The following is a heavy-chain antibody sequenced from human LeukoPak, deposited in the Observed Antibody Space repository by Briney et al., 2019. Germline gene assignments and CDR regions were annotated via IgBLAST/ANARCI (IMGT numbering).Heavy chain of an antibody. CDR3: ARTGGSYPYYFEY. D-gene: IGHD1-26*01. CDR2: ISSSGSTI. J-gene: IGHJ4*02. Sequence: GGSLRLSCAASGFTFSSYWMSWVRQAPGEGLEWVSYISSSGSTIYYADSVKGRFTPSRDNAKNSLYLQMNSLRAEDTAVYYCARTGGSYPYYFEYWGQGTLVTVSS. CDR1: GFTFSSYW. V-gene: IGHV3-48*03.